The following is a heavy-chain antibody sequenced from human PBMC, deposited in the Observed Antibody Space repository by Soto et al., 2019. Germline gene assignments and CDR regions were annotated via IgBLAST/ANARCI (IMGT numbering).Heavy chain of an antibody. D-gene: IGHD6-19*01. Sequence: ASVKVSCKASGYTFTGYYMHWVRQAPGQGLEWMGWINPNSGSTYYADSVKGRFTISRDNSKNTLYLQMNSLRAEDTAVYYCAKDDVRYSSGSFDYWGQGTLVTVSS. CDR2: INPNSGST. J-gene: IGHJ4*02. V-gene: IGHV1-2*02. CDR3: AKDDVRYSSGSFDY. CDR1: GYTFTGYY.